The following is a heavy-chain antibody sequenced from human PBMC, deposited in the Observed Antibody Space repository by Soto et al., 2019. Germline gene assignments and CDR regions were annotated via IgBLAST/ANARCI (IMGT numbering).Heavy chain of an antibody. V-gene: IGHV4-31*03. D-gene: IGHD6-6*01. J-gene: IGHJ4*02. CDR3: ARGIAARESFDY. CDR2: IYYSGST. CDR1: GGSISSGGYY. Sequence: NPSETLSLTCTVSGGSISSGGYYWSWIRQHPGKGLEWIGYIYYSGSTYYNPSLKSRVTISVDTSKNQFSLKLSSVTAADTAVYYCARGIAARESFDYWGQGTLVTVSS.